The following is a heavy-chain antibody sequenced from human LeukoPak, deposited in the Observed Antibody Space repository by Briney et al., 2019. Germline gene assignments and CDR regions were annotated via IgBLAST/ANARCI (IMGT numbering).Heavy chain of an antibody. J-gene: IGHJ6*02. Sequence: PSETLSLTCAVYGGSFSGYYWSWIRQPPGKGLEWIGETNHSGSTNYNPSLKSRVTISVDTSKNQFSLKLSSVTAADTAVYYCARGLWVTYYGMDVWGQGTTVTVSS. CDR2: TNHSGST. D-gene: IGHD2-21*02. CDR3: ARGLWVTYYGMDV. V-gene: IGHV4-34*01. CDR1: GGSFSGYY.